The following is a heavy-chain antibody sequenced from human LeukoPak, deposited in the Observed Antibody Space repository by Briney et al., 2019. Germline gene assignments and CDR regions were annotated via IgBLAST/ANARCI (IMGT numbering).Heavy chain of an antibody. CDR1: GDTLNELS. Sequence: GASVTVSCKVSGDTLNELSMHWVRQAPGKGLEWMGGFDPEDGETIYAQNFQGRVSMTEDTSTDTAYMELSSLRSEDTAVYFCANKYGDGMDVWGQGTTVIVSS. CDR2: FDPEDGET. V-gene: IGHV1-24*01. J-gene: IGHJ6*02. CDR3: ANKYGDGMDV. D-gene: IGHD2/OR15-2a*01.